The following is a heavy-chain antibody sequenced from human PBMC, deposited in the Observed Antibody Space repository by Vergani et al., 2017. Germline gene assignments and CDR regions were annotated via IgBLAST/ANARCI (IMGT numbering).Heavy chain of an antibody. D-gene: IGHD2-21*01. V-gene: IGHV3-30*02. J-gene: IGHJ3*02. CDR2: IRYDGSNK. CDR1: GFTFSSYG. Sequence: QVQLVESGGGVVQPGGSLRLSCAASGFTFSSYGMHWVRPAPGKGLEWVAFIRYDGSNKYYADSVKGRFTISRDNSKNTLYLQMNSLRAEDTAVYYCAKTATHIVVRGGAFDIWGQGTMVTVSS. CDR3: AKTATHIVVRGGAFDI.